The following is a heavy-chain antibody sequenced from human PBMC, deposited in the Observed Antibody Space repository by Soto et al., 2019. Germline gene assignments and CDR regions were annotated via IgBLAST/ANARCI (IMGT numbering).Heavy chain of an antibody. Sequence: SETLSLTCTVSGDSISSYFCTWIRQPPGKALEWIGYMFHSGRTNYNPSLTSRVTMSADTSNNQFSLTLTSVTAADTAVYYCAKAVKYYDSTGYDAFAVWGQGIMVTVS. CDR2: MFHSGRT. D-gene: IGHD3-22*01. J-gene: IGHJ3*01. CDR1: GDSISSYF. CDR3: AKAVKYYDSTGYDAFAV. V-gene: IGHV4-59*01.